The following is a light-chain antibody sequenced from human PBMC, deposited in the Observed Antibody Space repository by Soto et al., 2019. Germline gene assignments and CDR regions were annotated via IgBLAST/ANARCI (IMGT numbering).Light chain of an antibody. CDR2: DVS. J-gene: IGLJ1*01. V-gene: IGLV2-14*03. CDR3: CSYRSGSTLYV. Sequence: QSALTQPASLSGSPGQSITISCTGTSSDVGGYNSVSWYQQHPGKAPKVIIFDVSSRPAGVSSRFPGSRSGNTASLTISGLQAEDEADYYCCSYRSGSTLYVFGAGTKVTVL. CDR1: SSDVGGYNS.